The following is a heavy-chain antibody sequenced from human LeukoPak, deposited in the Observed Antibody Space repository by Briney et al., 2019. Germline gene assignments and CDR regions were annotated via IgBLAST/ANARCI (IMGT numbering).Heavy chain of an antibody. Sequence: SETLXXTCAVYGGSFSGYYWSWIRQPPGKGLEWIGEINHSGSTNYNPSLKSRVTISVDTSKNQFSLKLSSVTAADTAVYYCAXQGXIPGIWXDPWGQGTXVTVSS. CDR3: AXQGXIPGIWXDP. CDR2: INHSGST. V-gene: IGHV4-34*01. J-gene: IGHJ5*02. D-gene: IGHD6-13*01. CDR1: GGSFSGYY.